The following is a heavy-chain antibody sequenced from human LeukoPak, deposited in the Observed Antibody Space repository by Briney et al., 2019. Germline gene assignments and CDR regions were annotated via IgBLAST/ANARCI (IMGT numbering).Heavy chain of an antibody. Sequence: SETLSLSCVVSGGSVSGYYWGWLRQPPGRGLEWIGYVYYSGSTNYNPSFKSRITISVDTSRNQFSLQLSSVTAADTAVYYCARIHRYCSGGACYVLDNWGQGTLVAVSS. V-gene: IGHV4-59*02. CDR2: VYYSGST. CDR1: GGSVSGYY. J-gene: IGHJ4*02. D-gene: IGHD2-15*01. CDR3: ARIHRYCSGGACYVLDN.